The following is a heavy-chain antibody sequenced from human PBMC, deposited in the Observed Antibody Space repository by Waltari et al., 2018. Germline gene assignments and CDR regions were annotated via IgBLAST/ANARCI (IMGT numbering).Heavy chain of an antibody. V-gene: IGHV1-3*01. D-gene: IGHD6-13*01. CDR3: ARPGYSSSWYNGYYYYGMDV. Sequence: QVQLVQSGAEVTKPGASVKVSCKASGYTFTSYPMHWMRQAPVQRLEWMGWINAGNGNTKYSQKFQGRVTITRDTSASTAYMELSSLRSEDTAVYYCARPGYSSSWYNGYYYYGMDVWGQGTTVTVSS. CDR1: GYTFTSYP. CDR2: INAGNGNT. J-gene: IGHJ6*02.